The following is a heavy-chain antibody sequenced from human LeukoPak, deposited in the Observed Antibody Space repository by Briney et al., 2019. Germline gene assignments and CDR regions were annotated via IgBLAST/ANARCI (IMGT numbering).Heavy chain of an antibody. Sequence: NPSETLSLTCTVSGGSISSYYWSWIRQPAGKGLEWIGRIYTSGSTNYNPSRKSRVTMSVDTSKNQFSLKLSSVTAADTAVYYCASSTSGSYSEYYFDYWGQGTLVTVSS. D-gene: IGHD1-26*01. CDR2: IYTSGST. CDR1: GGSISSYY. J-gene: IGHJ4*02. CDR3: ASSTSGSYSEYYFDY. V-gene: IGHV4-4*07.